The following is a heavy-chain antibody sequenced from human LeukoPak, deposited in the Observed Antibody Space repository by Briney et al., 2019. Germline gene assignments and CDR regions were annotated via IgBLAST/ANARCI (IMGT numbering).Heavy chain of an antibody. J-gene: IGHJ3*02. CDR3: ARESLGYCSSTSCFDAFDI. CDR2: ISAYNGNT. CDR1: GYTFTSYG. Sequence: ASVKVSCKASGYTFTSYGISWVRQAPGQGLEWMGWISAYNGNTNYALKLQGRVTMTTDTSTSTAYMELRSLRSDDTAVYYCARESLGYCSSTSCFDAFDIWGQGTMVTVSS. V-gene: IGHV1-18*01. D-gene: IGHD2-2*01.